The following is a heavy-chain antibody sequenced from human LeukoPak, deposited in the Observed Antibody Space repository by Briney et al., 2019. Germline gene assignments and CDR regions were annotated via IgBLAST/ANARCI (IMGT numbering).Heavy chain of an antibody. CDR1: GFTFSSYE. J-gene: IGHJ4*02. V-gene: IGHV3-48*03. CDR3: ARVAGTSGYSYGFPYFDY. Sequence: RGSLRLSCAASGFTFSSYEMNWVRQAPGKGLEWVSYYRSSGNTIYYADSVKGRFTISRDNAKNSLHLQMNSLRAEDTAVYYCARVAGTSGYSYGFPYFDYWGQGTLVTVSS. CDR2: YRSSGNTI. D-gene: IGHD5-18*01.